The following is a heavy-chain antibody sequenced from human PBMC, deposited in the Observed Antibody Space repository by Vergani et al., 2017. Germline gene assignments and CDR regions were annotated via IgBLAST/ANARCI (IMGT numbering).Heavy chain of an antibody. J-gene: IGHJ4*02. CDR2: ISGPGLST. D-gene: IGHD3-3*01. V-gene: IGHV3-23*04. CDR1: GFTFSDFS. CDR3: ARGLVDFWSGYFDY. Sequence: VQLVESGGGLVKPGGSLRLSCAASGFTFSDFSTSWVRQAPGRGLAWVSSISGPGLSTYYADSVKGRFSISRDNSKNTVFLQMHSLRAEDTAIYYCARGLVDFWSGYFDYWGQGTLVTVSS.